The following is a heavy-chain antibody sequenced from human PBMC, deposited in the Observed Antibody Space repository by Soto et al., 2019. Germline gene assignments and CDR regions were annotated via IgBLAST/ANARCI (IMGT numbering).Heavy chain of an antibody. Sequence: QVQLVESGGGVVQPGRSLRISCTVSGITFRSYGMHWVRQAPGKGLEWVALMWFDGSKKYYADSVKGRFTISRDNSDNTLPLQMNSLRAEDTGVYYCASPGTTGPTGAYGGRGTLVTVTS. CDR3: ASPGTTGPTGAY. CDR2: MWFDGSKK. CDR1: GITFRSYG. V-gene: IGHV3-33*01. J-gene: IGHJ4*02. D-gene: IGHD1-1*01.